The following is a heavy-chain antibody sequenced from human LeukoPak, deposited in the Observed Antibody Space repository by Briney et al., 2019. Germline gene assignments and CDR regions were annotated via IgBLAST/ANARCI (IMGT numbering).Heavy chain of an antibody. Sequence: SETLSLTCTVSGGSISSYYWSWIRQSPGKGLEWIGYINYSGTTNYNPSLKSRVTISVDTSKDQFSLKLSSVTAADSAVYYCARHHPTLAYYFDYWGQGSLVTVSS. CDR2: INYSGTT. J-gene: IGHJ4*02. V-gene: IGHV4-59*08. D-gene: IGHD6-6*01. CDR3: ARHHPTLAYYFDY. CDR1: GGSISSYY.